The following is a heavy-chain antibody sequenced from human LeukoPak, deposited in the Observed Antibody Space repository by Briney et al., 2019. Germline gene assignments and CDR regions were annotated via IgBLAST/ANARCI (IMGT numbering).Heavy chain of an antibody. CDR2: ISYDGSNK. CDR1: GFTFSSYG. D-gene: IGHD2-2*01. V-gene: IGHV3-30*03. CDR3: ARGSSTSSYY. Sequence: GGSLRLSCAASGFTFSSYGMHWVRQAPGKGLEWVAVISYDGSNKYYADSVKGRFTISRDNSKNTLYLQMNSLRDEDTAVYYCARGSSTSSYYWGQGTLVTVSS. J-gene: IGHJ4*02.